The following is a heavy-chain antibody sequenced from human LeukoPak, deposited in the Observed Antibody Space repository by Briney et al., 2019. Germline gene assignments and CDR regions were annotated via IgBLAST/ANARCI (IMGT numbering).Heavy chain of an antibody. CDR1: GFTFSDCG. CDR3: TRDLAAVPGPRMDV. D-gene: IGHD6-19*01. CDR2: ISSGDTTI. J-gene: IGHJ6*02. Sequence: PGGSLRLSCVVSGFTFSDCGMNWVRQAPGKGLEWVSYISSGDTTISYADSVKGRFTISRDNARNSLYLQMDSLRDDDTAMYFCTRDLAAVPGPRMDVWGQGTTVTVSS. V-gene: IGHV3-48*02.